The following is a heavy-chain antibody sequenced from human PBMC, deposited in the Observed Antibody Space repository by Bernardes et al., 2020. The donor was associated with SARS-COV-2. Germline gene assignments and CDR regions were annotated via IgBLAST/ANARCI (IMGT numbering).Heavy chain of an antibody. CDR3: AHRPGLLAGHIVGNAVDI. D-gene: IGHD2-15*01. CDR2: IYWDDDK. CDR1: GFSLSTSGVG. J-gene: IGHJ3*02. Sequence: SFPTLVKPTQTLTLTCTFSGFSLSTSGVGVGWIRQPPGKALEWLALIYWDDDKRYSPSLKSRLTITKDTSKNQVVLTMTNMDPVDTATYYCAHRPGLLAGHIVGNAVDIWGQGTMVTGSS. V-gene: IGHV2-5*02.